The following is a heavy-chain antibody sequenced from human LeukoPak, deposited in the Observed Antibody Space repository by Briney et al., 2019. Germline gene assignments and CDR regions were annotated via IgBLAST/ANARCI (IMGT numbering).Heavy chain of an antibody. CDR3: ARVNRSDYGVYFLAYYYGMDV. V-gene: IGHV3-30-3*01. J-gene: IGHJ6*02. CDR2: ISYDGSNK. CDR1: GFTFSSYA. Sequence: GGSLRLSCAASGFTFSSYAMPWVRQAPGKGLEWVAVISYDGSNKYYTDSVKGRFTISRENSKNTLYLQMNSLRAEDTAVYYCARVNRSDYGVYFLAYYYGMDVWGQGTTVTVSS. D-gene: IGHD4-17*01.